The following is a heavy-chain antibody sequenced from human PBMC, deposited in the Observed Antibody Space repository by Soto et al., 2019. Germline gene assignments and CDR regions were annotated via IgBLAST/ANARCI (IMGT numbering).Heavy chain of an antibody. Sequence: PGGSLRLSCTASGFTFGDYAMSWVRQAPGKGLEWVGFIRSKAYGGTTEYAASVKGRFTISRDDSKSIAYLQMNSLTTEDTAVYYCARGRMGRDYFDYWGQGTLVTSPQ. CDR2: IRSKAYGGTT. CDR3: ARGRMGRDYFDY. D-gene: IGHD3-16*01. CDR1: GFTFGDYA. J-gene: IGHJ4*02. V-gene: IGHV3-49*04.